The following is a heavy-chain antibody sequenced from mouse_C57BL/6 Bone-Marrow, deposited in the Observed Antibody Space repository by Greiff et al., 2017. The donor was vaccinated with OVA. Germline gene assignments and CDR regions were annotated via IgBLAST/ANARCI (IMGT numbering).Heavy chain of an antibody. J-gene: IGHJ4*01. CDR1: GFSLTSYG. CDR3: ARNGKEAYYYAMDY. Sequence: VQLVESGPGLVQPSQSLSITCTVSGFSLTSYGVHWVRQSPGKGLEWLGVIWSGGSTDYNAAFISRLSISKDNSKSQVFFKMNSLQADDTAIYYCARNGKEAYYYAMDYWGQGTSVTVSS. D-gene: IGHD2-1*01. CDR2: IWSGGST. V-gene: IGHV2-2*01.